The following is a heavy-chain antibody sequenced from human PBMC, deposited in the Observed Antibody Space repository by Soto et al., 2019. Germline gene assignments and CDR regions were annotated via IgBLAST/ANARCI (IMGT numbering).Heavy chain of an antibody. Sequence: QVQLQQWGAGLLKPSETLSLTCAVYGGSFSGYYWSWIRQPPGKGLEWIGEINHSGSTNYNPSLNSRFTISVGXXKXQSXLKLSSVTAADTAVYYCAREVLLDSSSWRAEYFQHWGQGTLVTVSS. J-gene: IGHJ1*01. CDR2: INHSGST. V-gene: IGHV4-34*01. D-gene: IGHD6-13*01. CDR3: AREVLLDSSSWRAEYFQH. CDR1: GGSFSGYY.